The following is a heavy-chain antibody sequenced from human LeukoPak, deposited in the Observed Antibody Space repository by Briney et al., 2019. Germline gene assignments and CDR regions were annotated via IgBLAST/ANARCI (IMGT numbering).Heavy chain of an antibody. CDR2: IGTGGET. J-gene: IGHJ6*02. V-gene: IGHV3-23*01. D-gene: IGHD3-16*01. Sequence: GGSLRLSCAASGFIFSAYAMSWVRQAPGQGLEWVSVIGTGGETHYADSVKGRFTISRDNSKNTLYLQMNSLRADDTAIYYCARNQQLGGHSYYYYGMDVWGQGTTVTVSS. CDR3: ARNQQLGGHSYYYYGMDV. CDR1: GFIFSAYA.